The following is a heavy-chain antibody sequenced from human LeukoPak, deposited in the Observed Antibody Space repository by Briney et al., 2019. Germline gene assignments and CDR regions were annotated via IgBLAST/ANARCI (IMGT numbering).Heavy chain of an antibody. CDR3: ARESGGYSYGYGGDNWFDP. J-gene: IGHJ5*02. D-gene: IGHD5-18*01. V-gene: IGHV3-74*01. CDR1: GFTFSSYW. Sequence: GGSLRLSCAASGFTFSSYWMHWVRQAPGKGLVWVSRINSDGSSTSYADSVKGRFTISRDNAKNTLYLQMNSLRAEDTAVYYCARESGGYSYGYGGDNWFDPWGQGTLVTVSS. CDR2: INSDGSST.